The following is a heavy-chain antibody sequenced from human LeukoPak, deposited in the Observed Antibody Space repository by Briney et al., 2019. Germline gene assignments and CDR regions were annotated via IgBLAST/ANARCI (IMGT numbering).Heavy chain of an antibody. Sequence: SQTLSLTCALSGDSVSSNSATWHWIRQSPSRGLEWLGRTYYRSKWYNDYALSVKSRITINPDTSKNQFSLHLNSVTPEDTAVYYCARDLAGFGGYSYGMVDYWGQGTLVTVSS. CDR1: GDSVSSNSAT. J-gene: IGHJ4*02. D-gene: IGHD5-18*01. CDR2: TYYRSKWYN. V-gene: IGHV6-1*01. CDR3: ARDLAGFGGYSYGMVDY.